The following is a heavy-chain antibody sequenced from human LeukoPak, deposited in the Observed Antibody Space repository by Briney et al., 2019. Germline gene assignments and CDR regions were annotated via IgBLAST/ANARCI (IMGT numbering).Heavy chain of an antibody. J-gene: IGHJ5*02. D-gene: IGHD3-22*01. Sequence: GGSLTLSCAASGFDFSGYWMSWLRQAPGKGLEWVANIKHDGSEIYYVDSVRGRFTISRDNAKNSLYLQMNTLRAEGTAVYYCARATRIFTTTWFDPWGQGTLVTVSS. CDR3: ARATRIFTTTWFDP. CDR2: IKHDGSEI. CDR1: GFDFSGYW. V-gene: IGHV3-7*01.